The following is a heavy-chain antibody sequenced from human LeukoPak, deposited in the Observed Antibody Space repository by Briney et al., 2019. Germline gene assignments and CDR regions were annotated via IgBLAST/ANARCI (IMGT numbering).Heavy chain of an antibody. V-gene: IGHV4-39*01. J-gene: IGHJ4*02. CDR1: GGSISSSSYY. Sequence: SETLSLTCTVSGGSISSSSYYWGWIRQPPGKGLEWIGSIYYSGSTYYNPSLKSRVTISVDTSKNQFSLRLSSVTAADTAVYYCARRRYYDSSGCFDYWGQGTLVTVSS. D-gene: IGHD3-22*01. CDR3: ARRRYYDSSGCFDY. CDR2: IYYSGST.